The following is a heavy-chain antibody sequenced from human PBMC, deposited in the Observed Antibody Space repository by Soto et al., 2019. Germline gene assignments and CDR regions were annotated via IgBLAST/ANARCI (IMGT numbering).Heavy chain of an antibody. V-gene: IGHV3-11*01. CDR2: IGRSGNAI. CDR3: ARGAYGESPGWFDP. D-gene: IGHD3-10*01. Sequence: QVQLVESGGCLVKPGESLRLSCAATGFIFSDYYMTWIRQAPGGGLEWVSYIGRSGNAIYYADSVKGRFTISRDNAKNSLYLQMNSLRAEDTAFYYCARGAYGESPGWFDPWGQGTLVTVSS. CDR1: GFIFSDYY. J-gene: IGHJ5*02.